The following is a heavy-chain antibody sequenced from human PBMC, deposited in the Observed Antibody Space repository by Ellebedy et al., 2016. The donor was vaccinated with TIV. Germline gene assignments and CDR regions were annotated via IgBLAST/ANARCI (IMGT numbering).Heavy chain of an antibody. D-gene: IGHD2-15*01. CDR1: GYTFTSYA. V-gene: IGHV1-3*01. Sequence: ASVKVSXKASGYTFTSYAMHWVRQAPGQRLEWMGWINAGNGNTKYSQKFQGRVTITRDTSASTAYMELSSLRSEDTAVYYCATVLSLLLEWYFDLWGRGTLVTVSS. J-gene: IGHJ2*01. CDR2: INAGNGNT. CDR3: ATVLSLLLEWYFDL.